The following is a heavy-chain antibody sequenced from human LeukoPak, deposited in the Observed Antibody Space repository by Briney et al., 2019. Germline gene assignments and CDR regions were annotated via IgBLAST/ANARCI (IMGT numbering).Heavy chain of an antibody. J-gene: IGHJ4*02. Sequence: VASVKVSCKASGYTFTSYDINWVRQATGQGLEWMGWMNPNSGNTGYAQKFQGRVTMTRNTSISTAYMELSSLRSADTAVYYCAGVDFWSGYSRDYWGQGTLVTVSS. CDR3: AGVDFWSGYSRDY. CDR1: GYTFTSYD. D-gene: IGHD3-3*01. V-gene: IGHV1-8*01. CDR2: MNPNSGNT.